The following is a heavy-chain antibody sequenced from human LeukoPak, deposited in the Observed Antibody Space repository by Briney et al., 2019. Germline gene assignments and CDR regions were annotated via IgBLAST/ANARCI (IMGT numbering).Heavy chain of an antibody. J-gene: IGHJ4*02. V-gene: IGHV4-4*07. D-gene: IGHD6-19*01. CDR2: IYTSWST. CDR1: GGSISSYY. CDR3: ARWVSGGYSSGWYSVGTYFDY. Sequence: SETLSLTCTVSGGSISSYYWSWIRQPAGKGLEWIGRIYTSWSTNYNPSLKSRVTMSVDTSKNQFSLKLSSVTAADTAVYYCARWVSGGYSSGWYSVGTYFDYWGQGTLVTVSS.